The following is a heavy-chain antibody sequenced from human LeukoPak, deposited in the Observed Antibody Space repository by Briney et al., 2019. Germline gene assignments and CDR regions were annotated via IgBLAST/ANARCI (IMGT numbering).Heavy chain of an antibody. J-gene: IGHJ5*02. CDR1: GGSISSYY. CDR2: IYTSGST. CDR3: ARTMTNCSSTSCYTFDP. D-gene: IGHD2-2*02. Sequence: SETLSLTCTVSGGSISSYYWSWIRQPAGKGLEWIGRIYTSGSTNYNPSLKSRVTMSVGTSKNQFSLKLSSVTAADTAVYYCARTMTNCSSTSCYTFDPWGQGTLVTVSS. V-gene: IGHV4-4*07.